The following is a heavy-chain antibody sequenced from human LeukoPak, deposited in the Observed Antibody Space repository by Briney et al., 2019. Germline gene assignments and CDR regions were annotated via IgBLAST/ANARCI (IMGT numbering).Heavy chain of an antibody. D-gene: IGHD3-9*01. CDR2: VSGNGGRT. V-gene: IGHV3-23*01. J-gene: IGHJ4*02. CDR3: AKGVSGHYDILTGNDY. CDR1: GFTFSNYA. Sequence: GGSLRLSCAASGFTFSNYAMNWVRQAPGKGLEWVSGVSGNGGRTDYVDSVKGRFTISRDNSKNSLFLQMNSLRAEDTAIYYCAKGVSGHYDILTGNDYWGQGTLVTVSS.